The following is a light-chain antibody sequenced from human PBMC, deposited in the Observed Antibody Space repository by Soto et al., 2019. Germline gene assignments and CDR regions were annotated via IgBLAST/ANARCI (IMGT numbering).Light chain of an antibody. CDR1: QSVSSSY. CDR3: QQYGSSRWT. J-gene: IGKJ1*01. CDR2: GAS. V-gene: IGKV3-20*01. Sequence: IVLTQSPGTLSLSPGERATLSCRARQSVSSSYLAWYQQKPGQAPRLLIYGASSRATGIPDRFSGSGSGTDFTLTISRLEPEDFAVYYCQQYGSSRWTFGQGTKVDIK.